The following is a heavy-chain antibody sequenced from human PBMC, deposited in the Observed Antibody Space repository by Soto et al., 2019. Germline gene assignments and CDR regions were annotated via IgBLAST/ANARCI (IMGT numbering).Heavy chain of an antibody. V-gene: IGHV3-30*18. Sequence: QVQLVESGGGVVQPGRSLRLSCAASGFTISSYDMHWVRQAPGKGLEWVAVISYDGSNKYYADSVKGRFTISRDNSKNTLYLQMNSLRAEDTAVYYCAKDHRRIVVAAPLGPWGQGTLVTVSS. CDR3: AKDHRRIVVAAPLGP. J-gene: IGHJ5*02. CDR1: GFTISSYD. CDR2: ISYDGSNK. D-gene: IGHD6-19*01.